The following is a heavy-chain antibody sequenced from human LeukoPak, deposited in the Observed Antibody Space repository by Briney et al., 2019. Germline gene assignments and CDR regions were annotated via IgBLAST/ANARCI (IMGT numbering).Heavy chain of an antibody. D-gene: IGHD3-9*01. CDR2: IYTSGST. V-gene: IGHV4-4*07. J-gene: IGHJ2*01. CDR3: ARVAGYVAPRADWYFDL. CDR1: GGSISSYY. Sequence: PSETLSLTCTVSGGSISSYYWSWIRQPAGKGLEWIGRIYTSGSTNYNPSLKSRVTMSVDTSKNQFSLKLSSVTAADTAVYYCARVAGYVAPRADWYFDLWGRGTLVTVSS.